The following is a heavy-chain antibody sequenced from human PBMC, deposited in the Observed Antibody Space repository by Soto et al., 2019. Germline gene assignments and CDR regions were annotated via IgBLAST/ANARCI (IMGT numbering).Heavy chain of an antibody. CDR1: GYTFTSYY. V-gene: IGHV1-46*03. CDR2: INPSGGST. J-gene: IGHJ6*02. D-gene: IGHD5-12*01. Sequence: ASVKVSCKASGYTFTSYYMHWVRQAPGQGLEWMGIINPSGGSTSYAQKFQGRVTMTRDTSTSTVYMELSSLRSEDTAVYYCARDSGGIVATIIMDYYGMDVWGQGTTVTGLL. CDR3: ARDSGGIVATIIMDYYGMDV.